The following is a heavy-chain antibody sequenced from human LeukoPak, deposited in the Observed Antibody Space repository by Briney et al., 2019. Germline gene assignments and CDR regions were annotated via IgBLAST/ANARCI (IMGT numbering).Heavy chain of an antibody. CDR1: GFTFSNFG. D-gene: IGHD6-19*01. CDR2: ISYDGSDT. V-gene: IGHV3-30*18. Sequence: GGSLRLSFATSGFTFSNFGMHWVRQAPGKGLEWVAVISYDGSDTYYANSVKGRFIISRDNSKNTLYLQINSLRVEDTAVYFCAKAHSGLLPVGAFDIWGQGTMVTVSS. J-gene: IGHJ3*02. CDR3: AKAHSGLLPVGAFDI.